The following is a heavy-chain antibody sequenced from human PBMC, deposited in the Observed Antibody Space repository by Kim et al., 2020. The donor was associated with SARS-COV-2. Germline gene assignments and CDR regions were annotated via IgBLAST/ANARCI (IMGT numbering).Heavy chain of an antibody. J-gene: IGHJ3*02. D-gene: IGHD6-13*01. Sequence: GESLKISCKGSGYSFTSYWIGWVRQMPGKGLEWMGIIYPGDSDTRYSPSFQGQVTISADKSISTAYLQWSSLKASDTAMYYCARRSVPGRLIAAAGPRWAFDIWGQGTMVTVSS. CDR1: GYSFTSYW. V-gene: IGHV5-51*01. CDR2: IYPGDSDT. CDR3: ARRSVPGRLIAAAGPRWAFDI.